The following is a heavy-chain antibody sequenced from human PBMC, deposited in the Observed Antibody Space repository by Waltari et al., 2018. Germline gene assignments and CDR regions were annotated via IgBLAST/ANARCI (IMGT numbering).Heavy chain of an antibody. V-gene: IGHV1-18*01. CDR3: ARERHRLMEVGYLMALDP. Sequence: QAQLVQSGAEVKKPGASVKVSCRASGYTFSDFGISWVRQTPGQGREWMGWISSNNGHTNHAPKCQGRLIMTKDTSTTTVYMEWNYLTSDDTAVYYCARERHRLMEVGYLMALDPWGQGTLVTVSS. CDR1: GYTFSDFG. D-gene: IGHD3-3*01. CDR2: ISSNNGHT. J-gene: IGHJ5*02.